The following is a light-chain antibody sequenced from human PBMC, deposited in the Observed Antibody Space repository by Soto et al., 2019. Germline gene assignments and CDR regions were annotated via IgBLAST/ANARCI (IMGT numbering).Light chain of an antibody. Sequence: IVMTQSPATLSVSPGERATLSCRASQSVSINLAWYQQKPGQPPKLLIYVASTRATGIPATFSRSGSGTEFTLTISSLQSKDFAVYYGEQYNVCPLTFGGGAEVE. CDR2: VAS. V-gene: IGKV3-15*01. J-gene: IGKJ4*01. CDR3: EQYNVCPLT. CDR1: QSVSIN.